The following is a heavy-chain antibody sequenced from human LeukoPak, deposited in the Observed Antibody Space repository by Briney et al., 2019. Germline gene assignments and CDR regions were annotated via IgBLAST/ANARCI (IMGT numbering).Heavy chain of an antibody. CDR2: IYYSGST. Sequence: PSETLSLTCTVSGGSISSYYWSWIRQPPGKGLEWIGYIYYSGSTNYNPSLKSRVTISVDTSKNQFSLKLSSVTAADTAVYYCARARLVPAAPWDYWGQGTLVTVSS. CDR3: ARARLVPAAPWDY. D-gene: IGHD2-2*01. V-gene: IGHV4-59*01. CDR1: GGSISSYY. J-gene: IGHJ4*02.